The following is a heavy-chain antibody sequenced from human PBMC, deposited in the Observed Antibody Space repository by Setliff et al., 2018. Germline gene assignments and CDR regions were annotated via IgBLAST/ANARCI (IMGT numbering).Heavy chain of an antibody. CDR1: GYIFTYYA. D-gene: IGHD5-18*01. CDR2: INAGNGNT. J-gene: IGHJ6*03. CDR3: ARDKLWLMGYYYYYMDV. Sequence: GASVKVSCKASGYIFTYYAIHWVRQAPGQRLEWMGWINAGNGNTKYSQKFQGRVTITRDTSASTAYMELSSLTSEDTAVYYCARDKLWLMGYYYYYMDVWGKGTTVTVSS. V-gene: IGHV1-3*01.